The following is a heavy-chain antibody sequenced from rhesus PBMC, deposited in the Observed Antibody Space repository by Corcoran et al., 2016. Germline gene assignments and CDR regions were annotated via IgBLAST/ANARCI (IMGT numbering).Heavy chain of an antibody. V-gene: IGHV4-93*02. CDR3: ARHFTSSHFDY. D-gene: IGHD6-43*01. J-gene: IGHJ4*01. Sequence: QVELQESGPAVVKPSETLSLTCAVSGGSISSDTSWHWIRQSPGKGLEWLALIYGSRGGAKYNPALKSRVAITMDTSKNQFSLKLSSVTAADTAVYYCARHFTSSHFDYWGRGVLVTVSS. CDR1: GGSISSDTS. CDR2: IYGSRGGA.